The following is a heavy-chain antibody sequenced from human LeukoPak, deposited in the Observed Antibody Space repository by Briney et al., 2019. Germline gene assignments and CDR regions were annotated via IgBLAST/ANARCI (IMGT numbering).Heavy chain of an antibody. CDR1: GYSISTGYY. D-gene: IGHD5-24*01. J-gene: IGHJ4*02. Sequence: KASETLSLTCTVSGYSISTGYYWGWIRQPPGKGLEWIGSIYYSGSTYYNPSLKSRVTISVDTSENQFPLKLSSVTAADTAVYYCARETRRDGYNYHYWGQGTLVTVSS. V-gene: IGHV4-38-2*02. CDR2: IYYSGST. CDR3: ARETRRDGYNYHY.